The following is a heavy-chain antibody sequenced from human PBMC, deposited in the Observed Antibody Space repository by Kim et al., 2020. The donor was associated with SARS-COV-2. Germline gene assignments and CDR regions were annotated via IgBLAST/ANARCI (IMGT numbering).Heavy chain of an antibody. V-gene: IGHV1-24*01. CDR1: GYTLTELS. CDR3: ATGRVYDSSGYYSLYYYYGMDV. Sequence: ASVKVSCKVSGYTLTELSMHWVRQAPGKGLEWMGGFDPEDGETIYAQKFQGRVTMTEDTSTDTAYMELSSLRSEDTAVYYCATGRVYDSSGYYSLYYYYGMDVWGQGTTVTVSS. CDR2: FDPEDGET. D-gene: IGHD3-22*01. J-gene: IGHJ6*02.